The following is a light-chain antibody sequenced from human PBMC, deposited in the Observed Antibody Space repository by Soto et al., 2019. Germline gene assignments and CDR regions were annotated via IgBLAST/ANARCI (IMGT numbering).Light chain of an antibody. J-gene: IGLJ3*02. CDR1: SSDIGGYKY. CDR2: EVS. CDR3: TSYSRYRVLV. Sequence: QSVLTQPASVSGSRGQSITISCTGTSSDIGGYKYVSWYQQHPGKAPKLIIFEVSNRPSGVSDRFSGSNSGNTASLTISALQAEDEADYYCTSYSRYRVLVFGGGTKVTVL. V-gene: IGLV2-14*01.